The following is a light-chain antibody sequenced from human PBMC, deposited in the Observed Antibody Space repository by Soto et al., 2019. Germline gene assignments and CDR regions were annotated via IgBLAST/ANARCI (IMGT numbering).Light chain of an antibody. CDR3: VAWDDSLSGWV. CDR2: SNN. CDR1: SSNIGSNY. Sequence: QSVLTQPPSTSGTPGQRVTISCSGSSSNIGSNYVYWYQQLPGTAPKLLIYSNNQRPSGVPDRFSGSKSDTSASLAISGLRSEDEADYYCVAWDDSLSGWVFGGGTQLTVL. V-gene: IGLV1-47*02. J-gene: IGLJ3*02.